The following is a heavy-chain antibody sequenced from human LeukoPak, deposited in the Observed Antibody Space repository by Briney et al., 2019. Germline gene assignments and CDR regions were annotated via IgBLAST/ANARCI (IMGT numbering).Heavy chain of an antibody. CDR1: GDSISRYY. Sequence: PSETLSLTCTVSGDSISRYYCNWIRQPPGKGLEWIGYSYPSGSTSYTPSLKNRVTISVDTSKNQFSLKLSSVTAADTAVYYCARQDYDSSGYYSLNYFDYWGQGTLVTVSS. J-gene: IGHJ4*02. V-gene: IGHV4-4*08. CDR3: ARQDYDSSGYYSLNYFDY. CDR2: SYPSGST. D-gene: IGHD3-22*01.